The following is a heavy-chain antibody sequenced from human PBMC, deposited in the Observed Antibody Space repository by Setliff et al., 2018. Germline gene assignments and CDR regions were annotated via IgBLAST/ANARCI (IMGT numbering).Heavy chain of an antibody. D-gene: IGHD3-3*01. CDR3: ARDRFYNSWSGTSITAPHDAFDI. V-gene: IGHV1-46*03. Sequence: ASVKVSCKASGYTLSKYYMHWVRQAPGQGPEWMGIINPSGGLTRYAQKFQGRVTMTRGTSTSTVYMEVISLRSEDTAVYFCARDRFYNSWSGTSITAPHDAFDIWGQGTMVTVSS. CDR2: INPSGGLT. J-gene: IGHJ3*02. CDR1: GYTLSKYY.